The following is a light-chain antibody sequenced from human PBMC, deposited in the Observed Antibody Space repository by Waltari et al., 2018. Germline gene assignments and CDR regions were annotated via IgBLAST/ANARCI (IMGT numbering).Light chain of an antibody. V-gene: IGLV1-47*01. Sequence: QSVLTQPPSASGTPGQGVIISCSGSSSNLGTNYLYWYQQLPGTAPRLLIYRNNQRPSGGPDRVSGSKAGTSASLAIIGLRSEDEADDYCATWDDSLRAHVFGTGTKVTVL. CDR3: ATWDDSLRAHV. CDR2: RNN. CDR1: SSNLGTNY. J-gene: IGLJ1*01.